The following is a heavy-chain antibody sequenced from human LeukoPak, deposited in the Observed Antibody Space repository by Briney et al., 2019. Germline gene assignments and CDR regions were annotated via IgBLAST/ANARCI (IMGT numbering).Heavy chain of an antibody. Sequence: ASVKVSCRASGYTFTSYYMHWVRQAPGQGLEWMGIINPTTGDTTYAQKFQGRLTMTRDMSTSTVYMELSSLTSEDTAVFYCARYGFSTVWQGGWHAFDIWGQGAVVTVSS. V-gene: IGHV1-46*01. J-gene: IGHJ3*02. CDR1: GYTFTSYY. CDR2: INPTTGDT. D-gene: IGHD6-13*01. CDR3: ARYGFSTVWQGGWHAFDI.